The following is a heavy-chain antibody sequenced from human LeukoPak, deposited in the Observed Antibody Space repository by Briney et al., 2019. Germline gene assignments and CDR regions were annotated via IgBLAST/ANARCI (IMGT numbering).Heavy chain of an antibody. J-gene: IGHJ2*01. D-gene: IGHD4-23*01. CDR3: ARDYYGGNSEVISWHFDL. Sequence: GGSLRLSCAASGFTVSSNYMSWVRQAPGKGLEWLSVIYSGGGSTYYADSAKGRFTISRDESKNTLYLQMYSLRAEDTAVYYCARDYYGGNSEVISWHFDLWGRGTLVSVSS. CDR1: GFTVSSNY. CDR2: IYSGGGST. V-gene: IGHV3-66*01.